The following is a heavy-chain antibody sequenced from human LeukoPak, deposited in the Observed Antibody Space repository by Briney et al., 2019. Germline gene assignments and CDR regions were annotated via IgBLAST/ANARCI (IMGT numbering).Heavy chain of an antibody. CDR1: GGSISSYY. CDR3: ARVVAYYDRSGYYKYYFDY. CDR2: IYYSGST. V-gene: IGHV4-59*01. Sequence: PSETLSLTCTVSGGSISSYYWSWIRQPPGKGLEWIGYIYYSGSTNYNPSLKSRVTISVDTSKNQFSLKLGSVTAADTAVYYCARVVAYYDRSGYYKYYFDYWGKGTLVTVSS. J-gene: IGHJ4*02. D-gene: IGHD3-22*01.